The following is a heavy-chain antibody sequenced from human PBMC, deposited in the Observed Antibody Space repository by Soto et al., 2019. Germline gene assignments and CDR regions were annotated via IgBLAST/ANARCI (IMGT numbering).Heavy chain of an antibody. Sequence: SVKVSCKSSGGTFSSFINYPINWVRQAPGQGLEWMGGIVPNVGTVNYAQKFRGKVTITADKSTGTAYMELSSLRSEDTALYYCARRDTSGFLRYFDNRGQGTQVTVSS. CDR3: ARRDTSGFLRYFDN. V-gene: IGHV1-69*06. D-gene: IGHD3-3*01. J-gene: IGHJ4*02. CDR1: GGTFSSFINYP. CDR2: IVPNVGTV.